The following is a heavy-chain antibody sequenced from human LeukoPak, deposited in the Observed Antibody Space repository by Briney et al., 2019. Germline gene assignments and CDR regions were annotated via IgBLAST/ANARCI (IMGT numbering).Heavy chain of an antibody. CDR3: ARDSGRTVTGFDY. Sequence: GGSLRLSCAASGFTFSSYAVHWVRQAPGKGLEWVAVISYDGSNKYYADSVKGRFTISRDNSKNTLYLQMNSLRAEDTAVYYCARDSGRTVTGFDYWGQGTLVTVSS. CDR2: ISYDGSNK. V-gene: IGHV3-30*01. D-gene: IGHD4-17*01. J-gene: IGHJ4*02. CDR1: GFTFSSYA.